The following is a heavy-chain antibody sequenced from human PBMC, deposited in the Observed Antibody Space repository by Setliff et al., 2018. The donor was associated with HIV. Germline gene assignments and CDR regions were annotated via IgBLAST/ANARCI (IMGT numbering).Heavy chain of an antibody. Sequence: GSLRLSCAASGFRFSTYWMTWVRQAPGKGLEWVANIKQDGSEKCYVDSVKGRFTLSRDNAKNSLYLQMNSLRAEDTAVYYCARVFWYGLPQIYYYMDVWGNGTTVTVSS. CDR2: IKQDGSEK. D-gene: IGHD2-8*02. CDR3: ARVFWYGLPQIYYYMDV. CDR1: GFRFSTYW. V-gene: IGHV3-7*01. J-gene: IGHJ6*03.